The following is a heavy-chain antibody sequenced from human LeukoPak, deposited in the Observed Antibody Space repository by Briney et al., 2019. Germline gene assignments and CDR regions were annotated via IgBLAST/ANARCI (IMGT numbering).Heavy chain of an antibody. CDR3: ARHKELLSPFDP. V-gene: IGHV5-51*01. J-gene: IGHJ5*02. CDR2: IYPGDSDT. CDR1: GYSFTSYW. Sequence: GESLKISCKASGYSFTSYWIGWVRQVPGKGLEWMGIIYPGDSDTSYSPSFRGQVTISADKSLSTAYLQWSSLKASDTAMYYCARHKELLSPFDPWGQGTLVTVSS. D-gene: IGHD1-26*01.